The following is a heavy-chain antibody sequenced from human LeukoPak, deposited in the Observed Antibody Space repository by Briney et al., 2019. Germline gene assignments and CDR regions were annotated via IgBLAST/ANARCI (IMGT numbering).Heavy chain of an antibody. V-gene: IGHV4-34*01. J-gene: IGHJ3*02. CDR1: GGIFNGYY. CDR3: ARGRFGNPLQLQPRRPFDM. D-gene: IGHD1-1*01. Sequence: PSETLSLTCAVYGGIFNGYYWSWIRQPPGKGLEWIGEINRSGTTNYNPTLKSRATISVDTSKSQVSLKLTSVTAADTAVFYCARGRFGNPLQLQPRRPFDMWGQGTVVTISS. CDR2: INRSGTT.